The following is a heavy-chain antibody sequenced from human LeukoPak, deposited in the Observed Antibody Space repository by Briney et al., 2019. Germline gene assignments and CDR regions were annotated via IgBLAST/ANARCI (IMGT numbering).Heavy chain of an antibody. CDR1: GGSFSGYY. Sequence: SETLTLTCAVYGGSFSGYYWSWIRQPPGKGLEWIGEINHSGSTNYNPSLKSRVTISVDASKNQFSLKLSSVTAADTAVYYCARVYSYDLDYWGQGTLVTVSS. J-gene: IGHJ4*02. D-gene: IGHD5-18*01. V-gene: IGHV4-34*01. CDR3: ARVYSYDLDY. CDR2: INHSGST.